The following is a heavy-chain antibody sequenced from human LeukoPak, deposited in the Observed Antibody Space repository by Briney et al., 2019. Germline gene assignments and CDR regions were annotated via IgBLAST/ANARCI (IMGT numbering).Heavy chain of an antibody. CDR2: IYTSGST. CDR1: GGSISSGSYY. Sequence: PSETLSLTCTVSGGSISSGSYYWSWIRQPAGKGLEWIGRIYTSGSTNYNPSLKSRVTISVDTSKNQFSLKLSSVTAADTAVYYCARSSVHYDYVWGSYRPSWFDPWGQGTLVTVSS. D-gene: IGHD3-16*02. J-gene: IGHJ5*02. V-gene: IGHV4-61*02. CDR3: ARSSVHYDYVWGSYRPSWFDP.